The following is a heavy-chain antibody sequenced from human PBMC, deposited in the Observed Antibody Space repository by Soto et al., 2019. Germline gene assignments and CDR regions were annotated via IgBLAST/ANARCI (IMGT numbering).Heavy chain of an antibody. Sequence: SETLSLTCAVYGGSFSGYYWSWIRQPPGKGLEWIGEINHSGSTNYNPSLKSRVTISVDTSKNQFSLKLSSVTAADTAVYYCARDVAAAWVDYYYGMDVWGQGTTVTV. D-gene: IGHD6-13*01. CDR1: GGSFSGYY. CDR3: ARDVAAAWVDYYYGMDV. CDR2: INHSGST. V-gene: IGHV4-34*01. J-gene: IGHJ6*02.